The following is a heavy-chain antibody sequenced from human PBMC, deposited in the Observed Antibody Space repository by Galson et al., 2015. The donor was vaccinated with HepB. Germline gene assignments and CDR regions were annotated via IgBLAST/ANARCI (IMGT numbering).Heavy chain of an antibody. J-gene: IGHJ6*02. V-gene: IGHV3-30-3*01. Sequence: SLRLSCAASGFTFSSYAMHWVRQAPGKGLEWVAVISYDGSNKYYADSVKGRFTISRDNSKNTLYLQMNSLRAEDTAVYYCARGRDIVVVVVGMDVWGQGTTVTVSS. CDR3: ARGRDIVVVVVGMDV. CDR1: GFTFSSYA. CDR2: ISYDGSNK. D-gene: IGHD2-15*01.